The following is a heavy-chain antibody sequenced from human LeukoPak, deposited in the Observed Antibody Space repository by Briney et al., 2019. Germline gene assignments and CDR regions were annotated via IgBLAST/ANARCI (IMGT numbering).Heavy chain of an antibody. CDR2: INPNSGGT. D-gene: IGHD6-19*01. CDR1: GGTFSSYA. CDR3: ARVGYSSGWDAAY. Sequence: GASVKVSCKASGGTFSSYAISWVRQAPGQGLEWMGRINPNSGGTNYAQRFQGRVTMTRDTSISTAYMELSRLRSDDTAVYYCARVGYSSGWDAAYWGQGTLVTVSS. V-gene: IGHV1-2*06. J-gene: IGHJ4*02.